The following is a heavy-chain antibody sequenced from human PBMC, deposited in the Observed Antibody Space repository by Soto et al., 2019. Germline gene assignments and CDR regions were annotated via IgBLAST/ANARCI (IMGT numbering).Heavy chain of an antibody. J-gene: IGHJ4*02. D-gene: IGHD2-8*02. CDR1: GLTFSRSW. V-gene: IGHV3-7*05. Sequence: EVHLVEPGGDLVQPGGSLRLSCAASGLTFSRSWMSWVRQGPEKGLEWVANRKYEGGETYYVDSVKGRFTISRDNAKTSRYVKMNGLRVADTALYYCVAWCCGDVEPFVHWGQGTLVTVSP. CDR2: RKYEGGET. CDR3: VAWCCGDVEPFVH.